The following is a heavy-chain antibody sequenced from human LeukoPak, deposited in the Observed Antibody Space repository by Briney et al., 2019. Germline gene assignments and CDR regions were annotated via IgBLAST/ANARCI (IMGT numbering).Heavy chain of an antibody. D-gene: IGHD3-3*01. CDR3: ASGPHLRFLEWLLPNWFDP. Sequence: SETLSLTCTVSGGSISSGGYYWSWIRQHPGKGLEWIGYIYYSGSTYYNPSLKSRVTISVDTSKNQFSLKLSSVTAADTAVYYCASGPHLRFLEWLLPNWFDPWGQGTLVTVSS. V-gene: IGHV4-31*03. CDR1: GGSISSGGYY. J-gene: IGHJ5*02. CDR2: IYYSGST.